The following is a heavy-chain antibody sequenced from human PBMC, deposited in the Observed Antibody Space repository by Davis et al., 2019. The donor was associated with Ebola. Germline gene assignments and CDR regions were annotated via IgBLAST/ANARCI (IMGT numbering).Heavy chain of an antibody. CDR2: IYYSGST. V-gene: IGHV4-59*01. Sequence: PSETLSLTCTVSGDSISSYYWSWIRQPPGKGLEWIGYIYYSGSTNYNPSLKSRVTISVDTSKNQFSLKLSSVTAADTAVYYCARAAYYGMDVWGQGTTVTVSS. CDR3: ARAAYYGMDV. CDR1: GDSISSYY. J-gene: IGHJ6*02.